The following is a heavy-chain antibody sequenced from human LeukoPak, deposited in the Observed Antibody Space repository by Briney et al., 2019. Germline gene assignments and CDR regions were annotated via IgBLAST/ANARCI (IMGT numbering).Heavy chain of an antibody. CDR1: GGSISSYY. D-gene: IGHD6-13*01. Sequence: SETLSLTCTVSGGSISSYYWSWIRQPAGKGLEWIGRIYTSGSTNYNPSLKSRVTMSVDTSKNQFSLKLSSVTAADTAVYYCARDGRRIAAAGTLDYWGQGTLVTVSS. CDR2: IYTSGST. V-gene: IGHV4-4*07. J-gene: IGHJ4*02. CDR3: ARDGRRIAAAGTLDY.